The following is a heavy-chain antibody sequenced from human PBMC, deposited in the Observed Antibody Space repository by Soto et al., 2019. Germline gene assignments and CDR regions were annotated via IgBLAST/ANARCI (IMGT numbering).Heavy chain of an antibody. CDR1: GGSISSYY. CDR2: IYYSGST. CDR3: ARSPGYSSSWYRGVYYFDY. J-gene: IGHJ4*02. V-gene: IGHV4-59*12. Sequence: PSETLSLTCTVPGGSISSYYWSWIRQPPGKGLEWIGYIYYSGSTNYNPSLKSRVTISVDTSKNQFSLKLSSLTAAVTAVYHCARSPGYSSSWYRGVYYFDYWGQGTLVTVSS. D-gene: IGHD6-13*01.